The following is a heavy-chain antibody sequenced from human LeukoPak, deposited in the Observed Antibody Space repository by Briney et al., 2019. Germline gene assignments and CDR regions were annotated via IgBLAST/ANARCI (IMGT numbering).Heavy chain of an antibody. J-gene: IGHJ4*02. CDR1: GFTFSTYG. CDR3: ARDSGYFDY. CDR2: IWYDGSNK. Sequence: PGRSLRLSCAASGFTFSTYGMHCVRQAPGKGMEWVAVIWYDGSNKYYADSVKGRFTISRDNSKNTLYLQMNSLRAEDTAVYYCARDSGYFDYWGQGTLVTVSS. V-gene: IGHV3-33*01.